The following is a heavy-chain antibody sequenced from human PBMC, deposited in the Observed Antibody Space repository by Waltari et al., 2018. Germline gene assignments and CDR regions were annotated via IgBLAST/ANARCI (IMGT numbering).Heavy chain of an antibody. Sequence: EVQRIQSGLPLQKHATAMKISCQGSSSTFDASYLHWVKQAPGKGPQLIGLVDTEDGETIYAEKFQGRVTITADTSTDTAYMELSSLRSEDTAVYYCVTALGDRSLASRAFDIWGLGTMITVSS. D-gene: IGHD3-10*01. CDR1: SSTFDASY. J-gene: IGHJ3*02. CDR3: VTALGDRSLASRAFDI. V-gene: IGHV1-69-2*01. CDR2: VDTEDGET.